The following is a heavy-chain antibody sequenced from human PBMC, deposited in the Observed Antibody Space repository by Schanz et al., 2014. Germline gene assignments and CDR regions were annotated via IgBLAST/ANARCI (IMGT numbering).Heavy chain of an antibody. CDR1: GFTFSTCA. CDR3: VKTDAGWRFDY. CDR2: ISYEGNDK. Sequence: VQLVESGGGVVQPGRSLRLSCAASGFTFSTCAMHWVRQAPGKGLEWVAVISYEGNDKYYGDSVRGRFTISRDNSRNTVYLQMNNVGVDDTATYYCVKTDAGWRFDYWGQGTLVIVSS. V-gene: IGHV3-30*04. D-gene: IGHD6-19*01. J-gene: IGHJ4*02.